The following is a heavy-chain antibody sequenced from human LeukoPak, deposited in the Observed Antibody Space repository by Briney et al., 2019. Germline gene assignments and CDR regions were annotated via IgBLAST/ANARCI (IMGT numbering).Heavy chain of an antibody. Sequence: GGSLRLSCAASGFTFNSYWMSWVRQAPGKGLEWVANIKQDGSEKYYVDSVKGRFTISRDNAKNSLYLQMNSLRAEDTAVYYCARTSGSRQPYDDYWGQGTLVIVSS. CDR2: IKQDGSEK. CDR1: GFTFNSYW. D-gene: IGHD1-26*01. V-gene: IGHV3-7*01. CDR3: ARTSGSRQPYDDY. J-gene: IGHJ4*02.